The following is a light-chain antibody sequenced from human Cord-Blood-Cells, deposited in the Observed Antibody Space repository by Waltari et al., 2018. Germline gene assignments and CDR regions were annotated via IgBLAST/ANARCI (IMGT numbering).Light chain of an antibody. Sequence: QSALTQPASVSGSPGQSITISCTGTSSDVGSYNLVSWYQQHPGKAPKLMIYEGSKRPSGVSNRFSGLKSGNTASLTISGLQAEDEADYYCCSYAGSSTYVFGTGTKVTVL. J-gene: IGLJ1*01. V-gene: IGLV2-23*01. CDR3: CSYAGSSTYV. CDR1: SSDVGSYNL. CDR2: EGS.